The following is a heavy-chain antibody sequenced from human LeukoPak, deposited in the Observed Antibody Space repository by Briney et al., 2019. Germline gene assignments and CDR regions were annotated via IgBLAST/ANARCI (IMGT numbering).Heavy chain of an antibody. CDR2: IRSDGNNK. J-gene: IGHJ4*02. CDR3: AKDIPSSSWYLGY. D-gene: IGHD6-13*01. CDR1: GFTFSSYG. V-gene: IGHV3-30*02. Sequence: GGSLRLSCAASGFTFSSYGMHWVRQAPGKGLEWVALIRSDGNNKYYADSVKGRFAISRDDSKNTLYLQMNSLRPEDTAVYYCAKDIPSSSWYLGYWGQGTLVTVSS.